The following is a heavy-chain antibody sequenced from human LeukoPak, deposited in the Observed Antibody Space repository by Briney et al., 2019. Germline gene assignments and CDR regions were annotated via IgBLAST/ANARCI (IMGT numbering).Heavy chain of an antibody. Sequence: GSLRLSCAASGFTSSDYYMDWVRQAPGKGLEWVGRTRNKVNSYTTEYAASVKGRFTISRDDSKNSLYLQMNSLKTEDTAVYYCARTPVVVAANEGYFDYWGQGTLVTVSS. V-gene: IGHV3-72*01. D-gene: IGHD2-15*01. CDR2: TRNKVNSYTT. J-gene: IGHJ4*02. CDR3: ARTPVVVAANEGYFDY. CDR1: GFTSSDYY.